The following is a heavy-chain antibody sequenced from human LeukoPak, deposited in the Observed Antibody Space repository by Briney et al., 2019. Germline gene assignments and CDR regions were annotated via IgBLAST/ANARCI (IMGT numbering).Heavy chain of an antibody. V-gene: IGHV3-33*01. Sequence: PGGSLRLSCAAYGFTFRSYGMHWVRQAPGKGLDWVAVIWYDGSNKNYADSVKGRFTISRDNSKNTLYLLMDSLRAEDTGVYYCAPARDNYDISGFSALEYWGQGTLVTVSS. CDR3: APARDNYDISGFSALEY. D-gene: IGHD3-22*01. J-gene: IGHJ4*02. CDR2: IWYDGSNK. CDR1: GFTFRSYG.